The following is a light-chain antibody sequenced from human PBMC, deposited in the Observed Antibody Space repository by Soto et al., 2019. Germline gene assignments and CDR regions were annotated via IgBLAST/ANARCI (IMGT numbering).Light chain of an antibody. Sequence: EIVLTHSPCTLSLSPVERATLSCSAIQSVSSSYLAWYQQKPGQAPRLLIYDASDRATGIPARFSGSGSGTDFTLTISSLEPEDFAVYYCQQRSNWPPITFGQGTRLEIK. CDR1: QSVSSSY. V-gene: IGKV3-11*01. J-gene: IGKJ5*01. CDR3: QQRSNWPPIT. CDR2: DAS.